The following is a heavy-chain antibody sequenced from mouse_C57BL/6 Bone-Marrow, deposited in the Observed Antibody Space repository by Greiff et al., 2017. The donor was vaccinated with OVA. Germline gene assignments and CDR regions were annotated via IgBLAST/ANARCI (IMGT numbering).Heavy chain of an antibody. CDR1: GYAFSSYW. CDR2: IYPGDGDT. J-gene: IGHJ4*01. D-gene: IGHD2-2*01. Sequence: QVQLKESGAELVKPGASVKISCKASGYAFSSYWMNWVKQRPGKGLEWIGQIYPGDGDTNYNGKFKGKATLTADKSSSTAYMQLSSLTSEDSAVYFCARRLWLRQEDAMDYWGPGTSVTVSS. CDR3: ARRLWLRQEDAMDY. V-gene: IGHV1-80*01.